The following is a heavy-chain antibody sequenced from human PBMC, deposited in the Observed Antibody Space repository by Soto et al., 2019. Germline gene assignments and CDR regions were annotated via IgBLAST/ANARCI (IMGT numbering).Heavy chain of an antibody. CDR1: GFTFDDYA. V-gene: IGHV3-43*02. Sequence: GGSLRLSCAASGFTFDDYAMHWVRQAPGKGLEWVSLISGDGGSTYYADSVKGRFTISRDNSKNSLYLQMNSLRTEDTALYYCAKAVNWNYLYYYYYGMDVWGQGTTVTVSS. D-gene: IGHD1-7*01. CDR3: AKAVNWNYLYYYYYGMDV. CDR2: ISGDGGST. J-gene: IGHJ6*02.